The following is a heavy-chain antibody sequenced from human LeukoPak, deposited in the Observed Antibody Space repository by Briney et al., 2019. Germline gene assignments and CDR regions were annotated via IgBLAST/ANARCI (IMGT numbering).Heavy chain of an antibody. CDR1: GYTFTSYG. J-gene: IGHJ4*02. CDR2: INAGNGNT. Sequence: ASVKVSCTASGYTFTSYGISWVRQAPGQGLEWMGWINAGNGNTKYSQKFQGRVTIARDTSASTAYMELSSLRSEDTAVYYCARDRGWELLHFDYWGQGTLVTVSS. V-gene: IGHV1-3*01. D-gene: IGHD1-26*01. CDR3: ARDRGWELLHFDY.